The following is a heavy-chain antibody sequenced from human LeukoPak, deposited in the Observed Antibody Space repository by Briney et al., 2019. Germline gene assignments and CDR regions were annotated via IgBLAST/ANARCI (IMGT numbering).Heavy chain of an antibody. D-gene: IGHD6-13*01. Sequence: PGGSLRLSCAASGFTFSSYAMSWVRQAPGKGLRWVSTISGSGGSTYYADSVKGRFTISRDNSKNTLYLQMNSLRAEDTAVYYCAKADSIAAAATFDYWGQGTLVTVSS. CDR3: AKADSIAAAATFDY. V-gene: IGHV3-23*01. J-gene: IGHJ4*02. CDR1: GFTFSSYA. CDR2: ISGSGGST.